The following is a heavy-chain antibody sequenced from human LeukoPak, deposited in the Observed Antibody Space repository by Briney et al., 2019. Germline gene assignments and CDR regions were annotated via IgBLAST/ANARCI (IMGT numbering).Heavy chain of an antibody. CDR2: ISWDGGST. V-gene: IGHV3-43D*03. D-gene: IGHD1-26*01. J-gene: IGHJ5*02. Sequence: PGGSLRLSCAASGFTFDDYAMHWVRQAPGKGLEWVSLISWDGGSTYYADSVKGRFTISRDNSKNSLYLQMNSLRAEDTALYYCAKDACPSVGCEGGWFDPWGQGTLVTVSS. CDR3: AKDACPSVGCEGGWFDP. CDR1: GFTFDDYA.